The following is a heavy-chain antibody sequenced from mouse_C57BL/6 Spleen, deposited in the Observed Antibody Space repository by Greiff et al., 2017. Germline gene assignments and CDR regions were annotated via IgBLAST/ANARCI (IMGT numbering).Heavy chain of an antibody. CDR2: INPNYGTT. J-gene: IGHJ2*01. Sequence: GYSFTDYNMNWVKQSNGKSLEWIGVINPNYGTTSYNQKVNGKATLTVDQSSSTAYIQLISLTSEDSAVYYCARSDYEYADYWGKGTTLTVSS. CDR1: GYSFTDYN. D-gene: IGHD2-4*01. V-gene: IGHV1-39*01. CDR3: ARSDYEYADY.